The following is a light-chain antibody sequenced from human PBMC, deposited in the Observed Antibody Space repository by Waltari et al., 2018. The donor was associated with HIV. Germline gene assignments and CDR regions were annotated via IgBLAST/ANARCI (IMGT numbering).Light chain of an antibody. J-gene: IGLJ3*02. CDR3: YSTDSSDNYGV. V-gene: IGLV3-10*01. CDR2: EDN. Sequence: SYELTQPPSVSVSPGQTARITCSGDALPKRYTSWYQQKSGQAPGLVIHEDNKRPSGIPERFSGSSSGTMATLTINGAQVGDEADYYCYSTDSSDNYGVFGGGTKLTVL. CDR1: ALPKRY.